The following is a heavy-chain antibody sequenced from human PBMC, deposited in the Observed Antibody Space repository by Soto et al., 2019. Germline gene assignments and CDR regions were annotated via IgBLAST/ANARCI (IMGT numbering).Heavy chain of an antibody. Sequence: PSETLSLTCAVSGGSFSGYYWSWIRQPPGKGLEWIGEINHSGSTNYNPSLKSRVTISVDTSKNQFSLKLSSVTAADTAVYYCARMEPGYCSSTSCYTGSYYYYGMDVWGQGTTVTVSS. CDR2: INHSGST. D-gene: IGHD2-2*02. V-gene: IGHV4-34*01. J-gene: IGHJ6*02. CDR1: GGSFSGYY. CDR3: ARMEPGYCSSTSCYTGSYYYYGMDV.